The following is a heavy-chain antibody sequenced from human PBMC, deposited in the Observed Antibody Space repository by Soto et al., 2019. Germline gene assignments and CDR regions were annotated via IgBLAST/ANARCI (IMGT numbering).Heavy chain of an antibody. J-gene: IGHJ5*02. Sequence: SATLSPTLSVSGSSITGYYWAWIRQAPGNVLEWIGSVYHSGSCYYNPSLKSRVTISMDTSKNQLSLKLTSMTAADTAVYYCARDMHAGFTPYFDPWGPGTLLTVSS. V-gene: IGHV4-38-2*02. CDR3: ARDMHAGFTPYFDP. CDR1: GSSITGYY. D-gene: IGHD2-15*01. CDR2: VYHSGSC.